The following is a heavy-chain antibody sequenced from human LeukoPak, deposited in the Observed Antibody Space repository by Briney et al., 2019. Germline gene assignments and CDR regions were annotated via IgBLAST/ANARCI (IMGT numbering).Heavy chain of an antibody. V-gene: IGHV3-21*01. D-gene: IGHD6-19*01. CDR2: ISSSSTYR. J-gene: IGHJ4*02. Sequence: GGSLRLSCAASGFTFSSYSMSWVRQAPGKGLEWVSSISSSSTYRYYAAPVRGRFTISRDNAKNSLYLQMNSLRAEDTALYYCARILDSAWGELGYWGQGTLVTVSS. CDR1: GFTFSSYS. CDR3: ARILDSAWGELGY.